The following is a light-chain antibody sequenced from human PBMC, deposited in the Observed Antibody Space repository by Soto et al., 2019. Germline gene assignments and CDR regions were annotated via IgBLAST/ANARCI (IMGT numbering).Light chain of an antibody. CDR1: RSINSN. V-gene: IGKV3-15*01. CDR3: QQRSNWT. CDR2: GAS. Sequence: DIVMTQSPVTLSVSPGERITLSCRASRSINSNLAWYQQKPGQAPRLLFYGASVRATGIPDRFTGSGSGTDFTLTITSLQSEDFAVYYCQQRSNWTFGQGTKV. J-gene: IGKJ1*01.